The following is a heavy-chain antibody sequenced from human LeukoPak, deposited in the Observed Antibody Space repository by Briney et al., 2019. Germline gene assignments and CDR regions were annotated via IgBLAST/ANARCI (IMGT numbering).Heavy chain of an antibody. D-gene: IGHD3-22*01. Sequence: PSETLSLTCTVSGGSISSSSYYWGWIRQPPGKGLEWIGSIYYSGSTYHNPSLKSRVTMSVDTSKNQFSLKLNAVTAADTAVYYCTRLLHDSRGYYYFDYWGQGALVIVSS. CDR1: GGSISSSSYY. CDR2: IYYSGST. CDR3: TRLLHDSRGYYYFDY. V-gene: IGHV4-39*01. J-gene: IGHJ4*02.